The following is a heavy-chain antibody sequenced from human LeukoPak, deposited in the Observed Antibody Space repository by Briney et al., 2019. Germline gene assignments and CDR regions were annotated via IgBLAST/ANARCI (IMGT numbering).Heavy chain of an antibody. CDR2: ISAYNGNA. V-gene: IGHV1-18*01. CDR1: GYTFTSYG. Sequence: ASVKVSCKASGYTFTSYGISWVRQAPGQGLEWMGWISAYNGNANYAQKLQGRVTMTTDTSTSTAYMELRSLRSDDTAVYYCATYSYGDYVGNYWGQGTLVTVSS. J-gene: IGHJ4*02. D-gene: IGHD4-17*01. CDR3: ATYSYGDYVGNY.